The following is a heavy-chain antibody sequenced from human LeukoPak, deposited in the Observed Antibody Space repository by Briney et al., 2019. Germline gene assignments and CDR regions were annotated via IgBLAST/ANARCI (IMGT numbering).Heavy chain of an antibody. CDR3: ARAGLRYFDWLGGSYYYYMDV. D-gene: IGHD3-9*01. CDR2: ISSSSSYI. V-gene: IGHV3-21*01. CDR1: GFTFSSYS. Sequence: GGSLRLSCAASGFTFSSYSMNWVRQAPGKGLEWVSSISSSSSYIYYADSVKGRFTISRDNAKNSLYLQMNSLRAEDTAVYYCARAGLRYFDWLGGSYYYYMDVWGKGTTVTVSS. J-gene: IGHJ6*03.